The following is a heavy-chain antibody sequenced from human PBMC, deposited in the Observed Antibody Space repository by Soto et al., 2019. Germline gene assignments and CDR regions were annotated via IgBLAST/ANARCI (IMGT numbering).Heavy chain of an antibody. CDR2: IHYRGST. V-gene: IGHV4-31*03. CDR3: ARVRDSFGLDV. D-gene: IGHD2-15*01. CDR1: GGSITGAYY. Sequence: SEPLSLTCTVSGGSITGAYYWNWIRQHPGKGLEWIGSIHYRGSTYYNPFLQSRITISLDRSNNQFSLNLSSVTAADTAVYYCARVRDSFGLDVWGQGTTVTVSS. J-gene: IGHJ6*02.